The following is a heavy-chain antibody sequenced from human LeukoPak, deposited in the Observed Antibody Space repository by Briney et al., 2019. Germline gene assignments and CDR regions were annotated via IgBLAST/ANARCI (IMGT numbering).Heavy chain of an antibody. Sequence: GGSLRLSCAASGFSVSNDYVSWVRQAPGKGLEWVSVIYSGGGIFYADSVKGRFTISRDNSKNSLYLQMNSLTAEDTAFYYCAKGACPTIICRFDYWGQGTLVTVSS. J-gene: IGHJ4*02. CDR1: GFSVSNDY. V-gene: IGHV3-53*05. CDR2: IYSGGGI. CDR3: AKGACPTIICRFDY. D-gene: IGHD1-26*01.